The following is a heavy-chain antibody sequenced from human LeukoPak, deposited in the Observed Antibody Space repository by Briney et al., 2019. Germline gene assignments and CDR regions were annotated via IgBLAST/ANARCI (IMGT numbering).Heavy chain of an antibody. J-gene: IGHJ4*02. D-gene: IGHD5-24*01. Sequence: TGGSLRPSCAASGFTFSDYYMSWIRQAPGKGLEGVSYISSSSSYTNYADSVKGRFTISRDNAKNSLYLQMNSLRAEDTAVYYCAREDKATIYDWGQGTLVTVSS. CDR1: GFTFSDYY. CDR2: ISSSSSYT. CDR3: AREDKATIYD. V-gene: IGHV3-11*05.